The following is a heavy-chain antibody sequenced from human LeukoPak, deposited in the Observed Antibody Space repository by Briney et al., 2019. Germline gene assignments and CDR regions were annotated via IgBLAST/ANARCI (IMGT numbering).Heavy chain of an antibody. V-gene: IGHV1-2*02. D-gene: IGHD6-13*01. J-gene: IGHJ4*02. Sequence: ASVKVSCKASGYTFTGYYMHWVRQAPGQGLEWMGWINPNSGGTNYAQKFQGGVTMTRDTSISTAYMELSRLRSDDTAVYYCARFGSSLIYYFDYWGQGTLVTVSS. CDR2: INPNSGGT. CDR1: GYTFTGYY. CDR3: ARFGSSLIYYFDY.